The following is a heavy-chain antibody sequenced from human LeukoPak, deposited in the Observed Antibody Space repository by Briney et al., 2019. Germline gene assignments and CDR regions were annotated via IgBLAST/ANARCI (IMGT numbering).Heavy chain of an antibody. J-gene: IGHJ4*02. CDR2: INSSSSYI. D-gene: IGHD6-13*01. CDR3: ALAAAGTLDY. Sequence: GGSLRLSCAASGFTFSSYSMNWVRQAPGKGLEWVSSINSSSSYIYYADSVKGRFTISRDNAKNSLYLQMNSLRAEDTAVYYCALAAAGTLDYWGRGTLVTVSS. CDR1: GFTFSSYS. V-gene: IGHV3-21*01.